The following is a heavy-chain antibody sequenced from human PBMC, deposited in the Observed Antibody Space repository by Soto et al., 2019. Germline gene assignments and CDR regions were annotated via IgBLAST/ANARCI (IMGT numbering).Heavy chain of an antibody. CDR3: AKDLRKTGYCRSTSCLLYAFDI. Sequence: EVQLLESGGGLVQPGGSLRLSCAASGFTFSSYAMSWVRQAPGKGLEWVSAISGSGGSTYYADSVKGRFTISRDNSKNTLYLQMNSLRAKDTAVYYCAKDLRKTGYCRSTSCLLYAFDIWGQGTMVTVSS. CDR1: GFTFSSYA. D-gene: IGHD2-2*01. CDR2: ISGSGGST. J-gene: IGHJ3*02. V-gene: IGHV3-23*01.